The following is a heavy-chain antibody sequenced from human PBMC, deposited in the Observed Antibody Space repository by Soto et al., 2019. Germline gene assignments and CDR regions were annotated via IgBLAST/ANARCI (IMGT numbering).Heavy chain of an antibody. CDR3: ARGWGFESQSKDYYYGMDV. D-gene: IGHD3-16*01. CDR2: IYYSGST. Sequence: SSETLSLTCTVSGGSISSGGYYWSWIRQHPGKGLEWIGYIYYSGSTYYNPSLKSRVTISVDTSKNQFSLKLSSVTAADTAVYYCARGWGFESQSKDYYYGMDVWGQGTMVTVSS. V-gene: IGHV4-31*03. CDR1: GGSISSGGYY. J-gene: IGHJ6*02.